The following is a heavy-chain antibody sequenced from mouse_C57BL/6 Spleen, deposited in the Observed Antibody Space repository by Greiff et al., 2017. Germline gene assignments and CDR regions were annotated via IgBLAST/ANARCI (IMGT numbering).Heavy chain of an antibody. CDR2: IYPSDSET. CDR1: GYTFTSYW. CDR3: ARWADYGSRIWYFDV. D-gene: IGHD1-1*01. V-gene: IGHV1-61*01. J-gene: IGHJ1*03. Sequence: QVQLQQPGAELVRPGSSVKLSCKASGYTFTSYWMDWVKQRPGQGLEWIGNIYPSDSETDYNQKFKDKATLTVDKSSSTAYMQLSSLTSEDSAVYYCARWADYGSRIWYFDVWGTGTTVTVSS.